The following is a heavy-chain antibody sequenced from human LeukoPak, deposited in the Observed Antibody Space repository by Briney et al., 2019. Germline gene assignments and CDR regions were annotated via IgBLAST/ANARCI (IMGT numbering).Heavy chain of an antibody. CDR2: IYSSGST. CDR3: ARGGKATVVTM. V-gene: IGHV4-4*07. CDR1: GGSINSYY. Sequence: SVTLSLTCTVSGGSINSYYWSWIRQPAGKGLALVGRIYSSGSTNYNPSLKSRVSMSVDTSKNQFSLKLTSVTAAETAVYYCARGGKATVVTMWRQG. J-gene: IGHJ4*02. D-gene: IGHD4-23*01.